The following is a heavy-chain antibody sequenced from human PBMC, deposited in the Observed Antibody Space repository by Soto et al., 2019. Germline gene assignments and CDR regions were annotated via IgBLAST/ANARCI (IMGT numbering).Heavy chain of an antibody. J-gene: IGHJ5*02. D-gene: IGHD2-21*02. CDR2: IKPTGGET. V-gene: IGHV1-46*01. CDR3: ARGGDIVVVTAPLDH. CDR1: GYTFTNYY. Sequence: SVPVSCKASGYTFTNYYMHWVRRAPGQGLEWMGIIKPTGGETTYAQKLLGRATMTRDTSTGTLYMELSSLRSEDTAVYYCARGGDIVVVTAPLDHWGQGTLVTVSS.